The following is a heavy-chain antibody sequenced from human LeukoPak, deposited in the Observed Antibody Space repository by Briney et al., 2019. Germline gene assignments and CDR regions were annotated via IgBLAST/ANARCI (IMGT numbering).Heavy chain of an antibody. CDR2: IYYSGST. Sequence: KPSETLSLTCTVSGGSVSSGSYCWSWIRQPPGKGLEWIGYIYYSGSTNYNPSLKSRVTISVDTSKNQFSLKLSSVTAADTAVFYCARVASGYDVFDIWGQGTMVTVSS. J-gene: IGHJ3*02. V-gene: IGHV4-61*01. CDR3: ARVASGYDVFDI. D-gene: IGHD3-3*01. CDR1: GGSVSSGSYC.